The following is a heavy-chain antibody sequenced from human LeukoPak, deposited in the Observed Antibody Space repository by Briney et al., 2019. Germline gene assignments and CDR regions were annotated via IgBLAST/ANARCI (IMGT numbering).Heavy chain of an antibody. J-gene: IGHJ4*02. D-gene: IGHD5-24*01. CDR3: ASEMATNY. V-gene: IGHV4-38-2*02. CDR2: IYHSGST. CDR1: GYSISSGYY. Sequence: SETLSLTRTVSGYSISSGYYWGWIRQPPGKGLEWIGSIYHSGSTYYTPSVKSRVTISVDTSKNQDSLKLSSVIAADTAVYYCASEMATNYWGQGTLVTVSS.